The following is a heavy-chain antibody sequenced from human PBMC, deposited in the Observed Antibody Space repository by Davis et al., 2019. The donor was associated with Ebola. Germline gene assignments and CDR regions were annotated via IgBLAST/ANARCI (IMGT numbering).Heavy chain of an antibody. CDR3: ARDYYDTNGFYTDAFDM. J-gene: IGHJ3*02. CDR2: INSDGSST. V-gene: IGHV3-74*01. CDR1: GFTFSSYW. Sequence: PGGSLRLSCAASGFTFSSYWMHWVRQAPGKGLVWVSRINSDGSSTKYADSVKGRFTISRDNAKNTLYLQMNSLRAEDTAVYKCARDYYDTNGFYTDAFDMWGQGTMVSVSS. D-gene: IGHD3-22*01.